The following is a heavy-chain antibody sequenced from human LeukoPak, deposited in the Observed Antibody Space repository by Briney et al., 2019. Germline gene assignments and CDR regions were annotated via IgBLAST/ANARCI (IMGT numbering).Heavy chain of an antibody. D-gene: IGHD5-18*01. Sequence: EGSLRLSCAASGFTFSSYSMNWVRQAPGKGLEWVSSISSSSSYIYYADSVKGRFTISRDNAKNSLYLQMNSLRAEDTAVYYCARTLGGYSYGYVGYYFDYWGQGTLVTVSS. CDR1: GFTFSSYS. V-gene: IGHV3-21*01. CDR3: ARTLGGYSYGYVGYYFDY. CDR2: ISSSSSYI. J-gene: IGHJ4*02.